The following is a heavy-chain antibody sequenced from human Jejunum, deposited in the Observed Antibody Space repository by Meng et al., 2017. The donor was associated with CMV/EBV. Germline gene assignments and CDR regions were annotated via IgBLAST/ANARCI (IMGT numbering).Heavy chain of an antibody. CDR1: GFTFSNYW. J-gene: IGHJ4*02. D-gene: IGHD2-8*01. CDR2: INPNANAN. CDR3: ARIFCTTTDCYYDY. V-gene: IGHV3-7*01. Sequence: GFTFSNYWMGWVRQAPGEGLEWVANINPNANANYYVDSVKGRFTISRDNAKSSLFLQMASLRAEDTAVYYCARIFCTTTDCYYDYWGRGTLVTVSS.